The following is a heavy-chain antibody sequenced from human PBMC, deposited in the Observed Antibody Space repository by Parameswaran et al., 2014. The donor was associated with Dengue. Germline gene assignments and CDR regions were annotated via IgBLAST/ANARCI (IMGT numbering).Heavy chain of an antibody. J-gene: IGHJ5*02. CDR3: ARGALYYYASGRFDP. V-gene: IGHV4-34*01. D-gene: IGHD3-10*01. CDR2: INHSGST. Sequence: VRQAPGKGLEWIGEINHSGSTNYNPSLKSRVTIAVDTSKNQFSLKLSSVTAADTAVYYCARGALYYYASGRFDPWGQGTLVTVSS.